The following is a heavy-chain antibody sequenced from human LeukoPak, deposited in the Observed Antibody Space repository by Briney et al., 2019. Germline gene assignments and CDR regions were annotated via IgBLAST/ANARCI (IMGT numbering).Heavy chain of an antibody. J-gene: IGHJ3*02. CDR2: IYPGDSDP. CDR3: ARRGVSDAFDI. Sequence: GESLKISCKSSGYRFTSYWIGWVRQMPGKGLEWVGIIYPGDSDPRYSPSFQGQVTISADKSINTAYLQWSSLKASDTAMYYCARRGVSDAFDIWGQGTMVTVSS. CDR1: GYRFTSYW. V-gene: IGHV5-51*01. D-gene: IGHD2-21*01.